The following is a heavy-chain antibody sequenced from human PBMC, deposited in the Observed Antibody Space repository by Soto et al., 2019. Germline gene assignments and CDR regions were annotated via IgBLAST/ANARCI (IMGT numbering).Heavy chain of an antibody. V-gene: IGHV3-7*01. Sequence: EVQLVESGGGLVQPGGSLRLSCAASGFTFSSYWMSWVRQAPGKGLEWVANIKQDGSEKYYVDSVKGRFTISRDNAKNSLYLQMNSLRAEDTAVYYCARETMVRGVISPPMDVWGKGTTVTVSS. D-gene: IGHD3-10*01. CDR3: ARETMVRGVISPPMDV. CDR2: IKQDGSEK. CDR1: GFTFSSYW. J-gene: IGHJ6*03.